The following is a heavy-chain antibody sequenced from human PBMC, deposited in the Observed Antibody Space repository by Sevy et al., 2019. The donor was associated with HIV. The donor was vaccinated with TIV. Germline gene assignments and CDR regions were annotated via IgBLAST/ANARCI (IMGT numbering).Heavy chain of an antibody. J-gene: IGHJ5*02. Sequence: GSLRLSGEVSGFTFSDFWMTWVRQSPGKGLEWVAYMNQHGTHINLLDSVRGRFTISRDNAKNSLYLQMDSLRAEDTAIYYCARDPDWGALDRWGQGTLVTVSS. CDR2: MNQHGTHI. CDR3: ARDPDWGALDR. V-gene: IGHV3-7*01. D-gene: IGHD7-27*01. CDR1: GFTFSDFW.